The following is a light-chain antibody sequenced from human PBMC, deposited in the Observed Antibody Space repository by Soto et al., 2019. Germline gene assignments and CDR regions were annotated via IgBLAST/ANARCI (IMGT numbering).Light chain of an antibody. CDR1: QSVSSSW. CDR2: VAS. Sequence: EIVLTQSPGTLSLSPGERATLSCRASQSVSSSWLAWYQQKPGQAPMLLIYVASSRATGIPDRVSGSGSGTDFTLTISRLEPEDFAVYDCQQYGSSPWTFGQWTKLEMK. V-gene: IGKV3-20*01. CDR3: QQYGSSPWT. J-gene: IGKJ1*01.